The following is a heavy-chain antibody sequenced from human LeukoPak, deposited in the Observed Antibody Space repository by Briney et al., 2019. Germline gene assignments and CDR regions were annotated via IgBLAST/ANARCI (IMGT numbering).Heavy chain of an antibody. CDR1: GFTFSSYH. J-gene: IGHJ4*02. Sequence: PGGSLRLSCAASGFTFSSYHMNWVRQAPGKGLEWISYISADAATVKYADSVEGRFTVSRDNTQNSIYLEMSSLRVDDTAVYYCARMYSSGYYGDYFDYWGQGNLVSVSS. CDR3: ARMYSSGYYGDYFDY. V-gene: IGHV3-48*04. D-gene: IGHD5-12*01. CDR2: ISADAATV.